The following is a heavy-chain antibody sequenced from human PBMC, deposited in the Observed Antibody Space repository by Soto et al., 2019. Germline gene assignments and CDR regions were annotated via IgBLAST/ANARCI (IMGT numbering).Heavy chain of an antibody. V-gene: IGHV1-69*13. CDR3: ARAYYDILTGYPPYYYYYGMDV. CDR1: GGTFSSYA. J-gene: IGHJ6*02. Sequence: SVKVSCKASGGTFSSYAISWVRQAPGQGLEWMGGIIPIFGTANYAQKFQGRVTITADESTSTAYMELSSLRSEDTAVYYCARAYYDILTGYPPYYYYYGMDVWGQGTTVTVSS. D-gene: IGHD3-9*01. CDR2: IIPIFGTA.